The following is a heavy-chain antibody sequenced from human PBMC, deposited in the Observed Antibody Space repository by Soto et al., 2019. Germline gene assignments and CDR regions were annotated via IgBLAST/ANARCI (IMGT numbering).Heavy chain of an antibody. CDR2: INHSGST. Sequence: SETLSLTCAVYGGSFSGYYWTWIRQPPGKGLEWIGEINHSGSTNYNPSLKSRVTISVDTSKNQFSLKLSSVTAADTAVYYCATATPRGYCSGGSCYSTWFDPWGQGTLVTV. CDR3: ATATPRGYCSGGSCYSTWFDP. V-gene: IGHV4-34*01. D-gene: IGHD2-15*01. CDR1: GGSFSGYY. J-gene: IGHJ5*02.